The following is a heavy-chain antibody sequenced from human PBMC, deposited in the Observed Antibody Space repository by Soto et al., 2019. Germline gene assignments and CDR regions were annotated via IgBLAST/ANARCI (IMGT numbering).Heavy chain of an antibody. CDR3: GVGAKNGNSGGGGCFAP. Sequence: ASVKVSCKVFGYALTELSMHWVRQAPGKGLEWMGGFDPEDGVTIYAQKFQGRVTLTEDTGTDTAYMELSSLRSDDTAVYYCGVGAKNGNSGGGGCFAPWGQGPRVTVPP. D-gene: IGHD1-7*01. V-gene: IGHV1-24*01. CDR1: GYALTELS. J-gene: IGHJ5*02. CDR2: FDPEDGVT.